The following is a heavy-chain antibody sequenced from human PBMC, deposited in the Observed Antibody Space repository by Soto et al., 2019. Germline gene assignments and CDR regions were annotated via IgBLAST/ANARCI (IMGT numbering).Heavy chain of an antibody. V-gene: IGHV5-51*01. J-gene: IGHJ4*02. CDR2: IYPGDSDT. CDR1: GYRFTTYW. Sequence: GESLKISCKGSGYRFTTYWIGWVRQMPGKGLEWMGFIYPGDSDTRYSPSFQGQVTISADKSISTAYLQWSSLKASDTAMYYCARGASLYYYDSSGSWANYFDYWGQGTLVNVSS. CDR3: ARGASLYYYDSSGSWANYFDY. D-gene: IGHD3-22*01.